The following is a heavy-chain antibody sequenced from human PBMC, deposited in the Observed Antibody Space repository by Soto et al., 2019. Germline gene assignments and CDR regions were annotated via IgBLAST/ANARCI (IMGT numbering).Heavy chain of an antibody. CDR3: ARGPLVLRYFDWLPREWFDP. J-gene: IGHJ5*02. Sequence: SETLSLTCAVYGGSFSGYYWSWIRQPPGKGLEWIGEINHSGSTNYNPSLKSRVTISVDTSKNQFSLKLSSVAAADTAVYYCARGPLVLRYFDWLPREWFDPWGQGTLVTVSS. CDR2: INHSGST. V-gene: IGHV4-34*01. CDR1: GGSFSGYY. D-gene: IGHD3-9*01.